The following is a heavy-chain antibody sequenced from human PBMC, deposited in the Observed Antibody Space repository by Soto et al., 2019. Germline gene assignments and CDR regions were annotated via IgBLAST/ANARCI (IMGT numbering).Heavy chain of an antibody. D-gene: IGHD6-13*01. CDR3: ARGPRGAAAVAGWFDP. V-gene: IGHV1-3*01. J-gene: IGHJ5*02. CDR2: INAGNGNT. CDR1: GYTFTSYA. Sequence: GASVKVSCKASGYTFTSYAMHWVRQAPGQRLEWMGWINAGNGNTKYSQKFQGRVTITRDTSASTAYMELSSLRSEDTAVYYCARGPRGAAAVAGWFDPWGQGTLVTVSS.